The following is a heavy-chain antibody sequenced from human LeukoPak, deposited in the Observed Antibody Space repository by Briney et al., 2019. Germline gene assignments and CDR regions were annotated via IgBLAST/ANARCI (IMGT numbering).Heavy chain of an antibody. CDR1: GFTFSDYY. CDR3: ASGGFKGYCSGGSCYHIPYYGMDV. J-gene: IGHJ6*02. Sequence: KAGGSLRLSCAASGFTFSDYYMSWIRQAPGKGLEWVSYISSSGSTIYYADSVKGRFTISRDNAKNSLYLQMNSLRDEDTAVYYCASGGFKGYCSGGSCYHIPYYGMDVWGQGTTVTVSS. D-gene: IGHD2-15*01. CDR2: ISSSGSTI. V-gene: IGHV3-11*04.